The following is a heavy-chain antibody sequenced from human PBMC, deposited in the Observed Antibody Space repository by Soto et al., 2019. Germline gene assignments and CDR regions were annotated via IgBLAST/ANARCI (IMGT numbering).Heavy chain of an antibody. Sequence: QVQLQESGPGLVKPSQTLSLTCNVSGVSITSGDYYWNWIRQPPGKGLEWIGYIHYSGNTYYNPPLKSRLTISVDTSKNQFSLRLTSVTAADTAVYYCAREDTMVRGIIPWGQGTLVTVSS. J-gene: IGHJ4*02. CDR3: AREDTMVRGIIP. CDR1: GVSITSGDYY. D-gene: IGHD3-10*01. CDR2: IHYSGNT. V-gene: IGHV4-30-4*01.